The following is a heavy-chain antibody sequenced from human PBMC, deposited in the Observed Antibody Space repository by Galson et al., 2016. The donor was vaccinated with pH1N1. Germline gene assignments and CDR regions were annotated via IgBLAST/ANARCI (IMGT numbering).Heavy chain of an antibody. CDR1: GFTFDDYA. D-gene: IGHD1-26*01. CDR2: ISGDGGST. CDR3: AKDIPVGAIGFDY. Sequence: CAASGFTFDDYAMHWVRQAPGKGLEWVSLISGDGGSTYYADSVKGRFTISRDNSKNSLYLQMNSLRTDDTALYYCAKDIPVGAIGFDYWGQGTLVTVSS. V-gene: IGHV3-43*02. J-gene: IGHJ4*02.